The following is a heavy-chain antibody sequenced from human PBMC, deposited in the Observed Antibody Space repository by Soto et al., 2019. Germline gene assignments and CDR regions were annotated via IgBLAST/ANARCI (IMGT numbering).Heavy chain of an antibody. D-gene: IGHD3-10*01. Sequence: QVQLVQSGAEVKKPGSSVKVSCKASGDTFNFYTINWVRQAPGLGLEWMGRFNPILSFSNSALKFQGRVTLTEDKSTSTDYMVRSSLRSEDTAIYYCATSFGSGSRAFDYWGQGALVTVSS. J-gene: IGHJ4*02. V-gene: IGHV1-69*02. CDR2: FNPILSFS. CDR3: ATSFGSGSRAFDY. CDR1: GDTFNFYT.